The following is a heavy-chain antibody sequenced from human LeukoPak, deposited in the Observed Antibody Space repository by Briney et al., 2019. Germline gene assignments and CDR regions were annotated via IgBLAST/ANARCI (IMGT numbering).Heavy chain of an antibody. J-gene: IGHJ4*02. CDR1: GFTFDTYW. CDR3: ARSTAGFDY. D-gene: IGHD1-1*01. CDR2: IKEDGSEK. V-gene: IGHV3-7*01. Sequence: EGSLRLSCAASGFTFDTYWMSWVRQAPGKGLEWVANIKEDGSEKYYVDSVKGRFTISRDNAKNSLYLQMNSLRAEDTALYYCARSTAGFDYWGQGTLVTVSS.